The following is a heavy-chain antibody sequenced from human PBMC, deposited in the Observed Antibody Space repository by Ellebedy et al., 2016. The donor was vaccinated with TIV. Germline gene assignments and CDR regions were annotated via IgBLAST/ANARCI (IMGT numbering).Heavy chain of an antibody. CDR3: ARGAPGGGYYYYYGMDV. D-gene: IGHD2-8*02. V-gene: IGHV4-34*01. CDR1: GGSFSGYY. J-gene: IGHJ6*02. Sequence: SETLSLTXAVYGGSFSGYYWSWIRQPPGKGLEWIGEINHSGSTNYNPSLKSRVTISVDTSKNQFSLKLSSVTAADTAVYYCARGAPGGGYYYYYGMDVWGQGTTVTVSS. CDR2: INHSGST.